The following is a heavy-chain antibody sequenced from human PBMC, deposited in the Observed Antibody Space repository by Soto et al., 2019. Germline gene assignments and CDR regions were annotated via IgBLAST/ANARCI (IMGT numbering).Heavy chain of an antibody. CDR3: ARELLLGGAYYFDY. Sequence: QVQLVQSGAEVKKPGASVKVSCKASGYTFTSQYIHWVRQAPGQGLEWMGIINLNSGSTSYTQKFQGRVTMTRDTSTRTVYMEVNSLRSEDTAVYYCARELLLGGAYYFDYWGQGTLVTVSS. CDR2: INLNSGST. J-gene: IGHJ4*02. D-gene: IGHD2-15*01. CDR1: GYTFTSQY. V-gene: IGHV1-46*01.